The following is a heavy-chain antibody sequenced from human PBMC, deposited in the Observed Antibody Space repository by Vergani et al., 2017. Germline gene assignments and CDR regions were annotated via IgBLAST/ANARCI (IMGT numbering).Heavy chain of an antibody. D-gene: IGHD5-18*01. CDR1: GFTFSSYA. V-gene: IGHV3-30-3*01. CDR3: ARARGYSYGMALGWFDP. CDR2: ISYDGSNK. J-gene: IGHJ5*02. Sequence: QVQLVESGGGVVQPGRSLRLSCAASGFTFSSYAMHWVRQAPGKGLEWVAVISYDGSNKYYADSVKGRFTISRDNSKNTLYLQMNSLRAEDTAGYYCARARGYSYGMALGWFDPWGQGTLVTVSS.